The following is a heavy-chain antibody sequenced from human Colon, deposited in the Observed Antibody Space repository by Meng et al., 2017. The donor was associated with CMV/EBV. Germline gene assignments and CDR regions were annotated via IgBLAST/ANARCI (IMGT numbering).Heavy chain of an antibody. J-gene: IGHJ4*02. D-gene: IGHD2/OR15-2a*01. CDR1: GFTFGSYA. CDR2: ISGNGDST. CDR3: ARTPDLGECNKSSQISCSRIDY. V-gene: IGHV3-23*01. Sequence: GGSLRLSCAASGFTFGSYAVSWARQAPGRGLEWVSTISGNGDSTYYADSVKGRFIVSRVNSENTLFLQMNSLRAEDTAVYYCARTPDLGECNKSSQISCSRIDYWGQGTLVTVSS.